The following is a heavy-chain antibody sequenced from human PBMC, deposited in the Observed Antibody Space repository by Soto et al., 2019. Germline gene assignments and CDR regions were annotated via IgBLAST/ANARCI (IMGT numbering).Heavy chain of an antibody. V-gene: IGHV4-34*01. CDR1: GGCFSGYY. J-gene: IGHJ5*02. Sequence: QVQLQQWGAGLLKPSETLSLTCAVYGGCFSGYYWSWFRQPPGKGLEWIGEINHSGSTNYNPSLKSRVTISVARSKDQFSLKLSSVTAADTAVYYCARSRFGADWFDPWGQGTLVTVSS. D-gene: IGHD3-10*01. CDR2: INHSGST. CDR3: ARSRFGADWFDP.